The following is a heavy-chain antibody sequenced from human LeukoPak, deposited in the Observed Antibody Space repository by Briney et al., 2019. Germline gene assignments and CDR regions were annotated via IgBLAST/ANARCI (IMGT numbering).Heavy chain of an antibody. CDR2: IYYSGST. J-gene: IGHJ4*02. Sequence: SETLSLTCTVSGGSISSYYWSWIRQPPGKGLEWIGYIYYSGSTNYNPSLKSRVTISVDTSKNQFSLKLSSVTAADTAVYYCARDLRTGYFDYWGQGTLITVSS. CDR3: ARDLRTGYFDY. V-gene: IGHV4-59*01. CDR1: GGSISSYY.